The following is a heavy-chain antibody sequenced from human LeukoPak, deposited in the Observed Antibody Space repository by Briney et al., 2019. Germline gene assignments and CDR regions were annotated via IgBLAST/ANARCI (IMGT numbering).Heavy chain of an antibody. D-gene: IGHD6-6*01. Sequence: GGSLRLSCAASGFTVSSNYMSWVRQAPGKGLEWVSVIYSGGSTYYADSVKGRFTISRDNSKNTLYLQMNSLRAEDTAVYYCARDKAHADAFDIWGQGTMVTVSS. J-gene: IGHJ3*02. CDR1: GFTVSSNY. V-gene: IGHV3-53*01. CDR3: ARDKAHADAFDI. CDR2: IYSGGST.